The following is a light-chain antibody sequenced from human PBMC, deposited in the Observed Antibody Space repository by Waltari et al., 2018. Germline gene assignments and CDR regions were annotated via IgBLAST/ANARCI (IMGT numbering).Light chain of an antibody. Sequence: QSPLTQPASVSGSPGQSITISCTGTSSDIGFYKLVSWYQQYPGKAPKVMLYEVTKMPSGVSNRLSGSKSGNTASLTISGLQAEDEADYYCFSYAGTSSGVFGTGTKVTVL. CDR3: FSYAGTSSGV. J-gene: IGLJ1*01. V-gene: IGLV2-23*02. CDR2: EVT. CDR1: SSDIGFYKL.